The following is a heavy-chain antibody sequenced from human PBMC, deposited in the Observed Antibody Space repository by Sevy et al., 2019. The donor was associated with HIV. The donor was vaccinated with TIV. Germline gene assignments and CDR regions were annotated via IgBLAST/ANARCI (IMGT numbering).Heavy chain of an antibody. J-gene: IGHJ4*02. CDR1: GFTFAKYS. D-gene: IGHD2-8*01. CDR2: FSFGCGRI. CDR3: AREGCTQPHDY. V-gene: IGHV3-23*01. Sequence: GGSLRLSCAASGFTFAKYSMSWVRRAPGKGLEWVSTFSFGCGRINYADSAKGRFTISRDDSKNTLFLQMNSLRAEDTATSFCAREGCTQPHDYWGQGTLVTVSS.